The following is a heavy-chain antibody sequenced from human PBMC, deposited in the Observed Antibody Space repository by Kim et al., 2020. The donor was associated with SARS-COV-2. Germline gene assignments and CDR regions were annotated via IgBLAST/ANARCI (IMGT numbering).Heavy chain of an antibody. CDR3: ARDVSSGWSDY. D-gene: IGHD6-19*01. V-gene: IGHV4-4*02. J-gene: IGHJ4*02. Sequence: THYNPSLKSRVTISVDKSENQFSLRLSSVTAADTAVYYCARDVSSGWSDYWGQGTLVTVSS. CDR2: T.